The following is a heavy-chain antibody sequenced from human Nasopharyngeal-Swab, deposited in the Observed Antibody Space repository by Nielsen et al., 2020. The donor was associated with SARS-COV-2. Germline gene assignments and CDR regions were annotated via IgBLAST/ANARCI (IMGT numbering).Heavy chain of an antibody. J-gene: IGHJ5*02. Sequence: SVKVSCKASGCTFSSYAISWVRQAPGQGLEWMGGIIPIFGTANYAQKFQGRVTITADESTSTAYMELSSLRSEDTAVYYCAPIAARQFWFNPWGQGTLVTVSS. CDR3: APIAARQFWFNP. D-gene: IGHD6-6*01. CDR2: IIPIFGTA. CDR1: GCTFSSYA. V-gene: IGHV1-69*13.